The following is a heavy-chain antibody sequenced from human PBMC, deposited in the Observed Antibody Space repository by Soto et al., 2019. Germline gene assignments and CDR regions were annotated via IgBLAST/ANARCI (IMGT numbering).Heavy chain of an antibody. CDR2: IANDGRNK. CDR3: ARETLGVGTSFLEY. Sequence: QVQLVESGGGLVQPGRSLGLSCAASGFSFSTYALHCVRQAPGKGLEWVAVIANDGRNKYYADPVKGRFTISGDNSKNTLYLQRNSLRAEVTAVFYCARETLGVGTSFLEYWGQGTLVTVSS. CDR1: GFSFSTYA. D-gene: IGHD2-2*01. V-gene: IGHV3-30*04. J-gene: IGHJ4*02.